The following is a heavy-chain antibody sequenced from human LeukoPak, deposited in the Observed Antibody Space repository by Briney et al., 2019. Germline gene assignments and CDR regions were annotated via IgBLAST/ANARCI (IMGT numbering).Heavy chain of an antibody. CDR2: ISYSGST. V-gene: IGHV4-59*08. Sequence: SETLSLTCAVSGGSISSYYWSWIRQPPGKGLEWIGYISYSGSTNYNPSLKSRVTISIDTSKNQFSLKLRSVTAADTAIYYCARQGYDILTGYIDAFDIWGQGTMVTVSS. J-gene: IGHJ3*02. CDR1: GGSISSYY. D-gene: IGHD3-9*01. CDR3: ARQGYDILTGYIDAFDI.